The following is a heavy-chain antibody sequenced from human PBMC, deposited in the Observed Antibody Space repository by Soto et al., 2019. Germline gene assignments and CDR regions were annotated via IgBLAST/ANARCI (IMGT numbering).Heavy chain of an antibody. Sequence: PGESRKTYCKDTASSFTSYWIGWVRHMVGEGLEWMGIIYHGNSMTRYIPSFQGRVTISADEAISSVYMQWSSLKASDTAKYYCAGLGRTEGWFVPWGQVVLV. V-gene: IGHV5-51*01. J-gene: IGHJ5*02. CDR1: ASSFTSYW. D-gene: IGHD2-21*02. CDR2: IYHGNSMT. CDR3: AGLGRTEGWFVP.